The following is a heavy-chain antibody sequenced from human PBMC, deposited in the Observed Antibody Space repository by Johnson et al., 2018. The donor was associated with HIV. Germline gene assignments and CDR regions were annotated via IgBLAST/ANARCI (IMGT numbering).Heavy chain of an antibody. J-gene: IGHJ3*02. D-gene: IGHD6-13*01. CDR2: IYSGGST. Sequence: MLLVESGGGLIQPGGSLRLSCAASGFTVSSNYMSWVRQAPGKGLEWVSVIYSGGSTYYADSVKGRFTISRDNSKNTLYLQMNSLRAEDTAVYYCAREDGDSSSWAGAFDIWGQGTTVTVSS. V-gene: IGHV3-53*01. CDR3: AREDGDSSSWAGAFDI. CDR1: GFTVSSNY.